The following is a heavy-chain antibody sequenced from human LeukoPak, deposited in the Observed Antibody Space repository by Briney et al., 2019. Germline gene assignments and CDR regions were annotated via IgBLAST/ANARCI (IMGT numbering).Heavy chain of an antibody. CDR2: ISYDGSNK. J-gene: IGHJ4*02. D-gene: IGHD3-10*01. CDR1: GFTFSSYG. CDR3: AKGGDYYGSGSLDY. Sequence: TGGSLRLSCAASGFTFSSYGMHWVRQAPGKGLEWVAVISYDGSNKYYADSVKGRFTISRDNSKNTLYLQMNSLRAEDTAVYYCAKGGDYYGSGSLDYWGQGTLVTVSS. V-gene: IGHV3-30*18.